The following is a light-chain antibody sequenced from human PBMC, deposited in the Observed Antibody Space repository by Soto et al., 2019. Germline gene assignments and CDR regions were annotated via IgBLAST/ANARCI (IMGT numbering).Light chain of an antibody. Sequence: QSALTQPPSASGSLGQSVTISCTGTSSDVGGYNYVSWHQQHPGKAPKVMIYEVTKRPPGVLDRFSGSKSGNTAFLTVSGLQAEDEADYYCSSFAGGGNPVLLGGGTKLTVL. CDR2: EVT. V-gene: IGLV2-8*01. J-gene: IGLJ2*01. CDR1: SSDVGGYNY. CDR3: SSFAGGGNPVL.